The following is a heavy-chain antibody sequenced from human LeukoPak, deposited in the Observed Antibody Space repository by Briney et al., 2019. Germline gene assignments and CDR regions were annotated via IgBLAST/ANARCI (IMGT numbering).Heavy chain of an antibody. CDR2: ISGSGGST. V-gene: IGHV3-23*01. Sequence: QPGGSLRLSCAASGFTFRSYWMHWVRQAPGKGLEWVSAISGSGGSTYYADSVKGRFTISRDNSKNTLYLQMNSLRAEDTAVYYCAKGGCSGGSCYTHLPGSFDYWGQGTLVTVSS. CDR3: AKGGCSGGSCYTHLPGSFDY. J-gene: IGHJ4*02. D-gene: IGHD2-15*01. CDR1: GFTFRSYW.